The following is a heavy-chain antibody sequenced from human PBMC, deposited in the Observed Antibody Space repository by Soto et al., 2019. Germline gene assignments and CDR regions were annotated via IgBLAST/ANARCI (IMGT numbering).Heavy chain of an antibody. D-gene: IGHD4-17*01. V-gene: IGHV1-18*04. Sequence: ASVKVSCKAAGGPFSSYGLSWVRQAPGQGLEWMGRIIAYNGMTNYAQKVQDRVTMTTDTATSTVYMELRSLRSEDTAVYYCARGTTVETGSYWGQG. CDR3: ARGTTVETGSY. J-gene: IGHJ4*02. CDR1: GGPFSSYG. CDR2: IIAYNGMT.